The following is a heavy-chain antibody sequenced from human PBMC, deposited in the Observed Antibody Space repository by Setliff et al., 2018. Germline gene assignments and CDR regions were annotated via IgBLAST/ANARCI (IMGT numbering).Heavy chain of an antibody. CDR3: AKDRDEATFTWGSRTFFDS. J-gene: IGHJ4*02. Sequence: LRLSCAASGFTFRNYAMSWVRQAPGKGLEWVSSISPSGGDIYYADSVKGRFTISRDNSKNTVYLQMNRLRAEDTAIYYCAKDRDEATFTWGSRTFFDSWGQGTLVTVSS. V-gene: IGHV3-23*01. CDR2: ISPSGGDI. CDR1: GFTFRNYA. D-gene: IGHD7-27*01.